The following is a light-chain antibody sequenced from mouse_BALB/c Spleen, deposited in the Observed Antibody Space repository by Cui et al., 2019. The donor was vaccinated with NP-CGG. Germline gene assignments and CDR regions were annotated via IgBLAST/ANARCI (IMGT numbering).Light chain of an antibody. V-gene: IGLV1*01. J-gene: IGLJ1*01. CDR2: GTN. CDR3: ALWYSNHWV. Sequence: VVLTRDSAPTTSPGETVTLTCRSSTGAVTTSNYANWVQEKPDHLFTGLIGGTNNRAPGVPARFSGSLIGDKAALTITGAQTEDEAIYFCALWYSNHWVFGGGTKLTVL. CDR1: TGAVTTSNY.